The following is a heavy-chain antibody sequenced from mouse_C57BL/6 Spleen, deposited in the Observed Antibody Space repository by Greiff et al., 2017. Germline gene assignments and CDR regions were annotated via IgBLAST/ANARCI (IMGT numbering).Heavy chain of an antibody. J-gene: IGHJ2*01. Sequence: QVQLQQPGAELVMPGASVKLSCKASGYTFTSYWMHWVKQRPGQGLEWIGEIDPSDSYTNYNQKFKGKSTLTVDKSSSTAYMLLSSLTSEDSAVYYCARGREDYYSNSLYYFDYWGQGTTLTVSS. CDR3: ARGREDYYSNSLYYFDY. CDR2: IDPSDSYT. V-gene: IGHV1-69*01. D-gene: IGHD2-5*01. CDR1: GYTFTSYW.